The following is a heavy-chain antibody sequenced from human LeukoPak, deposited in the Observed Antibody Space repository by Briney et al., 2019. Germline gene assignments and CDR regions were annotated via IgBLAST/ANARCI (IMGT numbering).Heavy chain of an antibody. J-gene: IGHJ4*01. Sequence: SQTLSLTCAISGDSASSNSAAWNWIRQSPSRGLEWLGRTYYRSKWYNDYAVSVKSRITINPDTSKNQFSLQLNSVTPEDTAVYYCARDGPRYYDSSGYYPTGGYYFDYWGQGTLVTVSS. D-gene: IGHD3-22*01. CDR3: ARDGPRYYDSSGYYPTGGYYFDY. CDR1: GDSASSNSAA. V-gene: IGHV6-1*01. CDR2: TYYRSKWYN.